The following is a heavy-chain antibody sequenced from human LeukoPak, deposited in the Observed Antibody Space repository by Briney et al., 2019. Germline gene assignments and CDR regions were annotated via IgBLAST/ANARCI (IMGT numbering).Heavy chain of an antibody. V-gene: IGHV4-59*01. CDR2: IYYSGST. J-gene: IGHJ4*02. D-gene: IGHD3-10*01. CDR1: GGSISSYY. CDR3: ARHGPEWFGELLYHY. Sequence: TSETLSLTCTVSGGSISSYYWSWIRQPPGKGLEWIGYIYYSGSTNYNPSLKSRVTISVDTSKNQFSLKLSSVTAADTAVYYCARHGPEWFGELLYHYWGQGTLVTVSS.